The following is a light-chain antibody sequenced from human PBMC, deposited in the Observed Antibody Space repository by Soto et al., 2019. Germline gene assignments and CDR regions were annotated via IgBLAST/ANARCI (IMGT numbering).Light chain of an antibody. CDR2: DAS. CDR3: QQRSNWPPIT. J-gene: IGKJ5*01. V-gene: IGKV3-11*01. CDR1: QSVSIY. Sequence: ETVFSQSPSTLSLSPGERATLSCRASQSVSIYLAWYQQRPGQAPRLLIYDASNRATGIPARFSGSGSGTDFTLTISSLEPEDFAVYYCQQRSNWPPITFGQGTRLEI.